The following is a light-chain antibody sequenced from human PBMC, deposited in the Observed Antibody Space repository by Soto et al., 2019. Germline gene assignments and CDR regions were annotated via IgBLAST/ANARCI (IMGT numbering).Light chain of an antibody. V-gene: IGKV1-5*01. CDR3: QQYQSYLS. J-gene: IGKJ4*01. CDR2: RAS. CDR1: QNINTW. Sequence: DIQITQSPSTLSASVGDSVTITCRASQNINTWVAWYQQKPGKAPNLLIYRASTLESGVPSRFSGSGSGTEFTLTISSLQPDDSATYFCQQYQSYLSFAGGTKVDIK.